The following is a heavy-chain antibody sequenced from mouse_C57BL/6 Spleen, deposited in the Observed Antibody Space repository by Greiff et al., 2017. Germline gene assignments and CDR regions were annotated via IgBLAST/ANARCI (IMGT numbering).Heavy chain of an antibody. V-gene: IGHV1-69*01. J-gene: IGHJ4*01. CDR1: GYTFTSYW. CDR2: IDHSDSYT. D-gene: IGHD1-1*01. Sequence: QLQQPGAELVMPGASVQLSCKASGYTFTSYWMHWVKQRPGQGLEWIGAIDHSDSYTNYNQKFKGKSTLTVDKSTITAYMQLSSLTSEDSAVYYCARKITTVGYAMDYWGQGTSVTVSS. CDR3: ARKITTVGYAMDY.